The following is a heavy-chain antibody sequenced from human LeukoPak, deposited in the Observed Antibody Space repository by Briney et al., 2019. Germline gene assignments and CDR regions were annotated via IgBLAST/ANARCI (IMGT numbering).Heavy chain of an antibody. Sequence: SETLSLTCTVSGGSISSYYWSWIRQPPGKGLEWIGYIYYSGSTNYNPSLKSRVTISVDTSKNQFSLKLSSVTAADTAVYYCARAPLNVLRYFPFDYWGQGTLVTVSS. CDR3: ARAPLNVLRYFPFDY. J-gene: IGHJ4*02. CDR2: IYYSGST. CDR1: GGSISSYY. V-gene: IGHV4-59*01. D-gene: IGHD3-9*01.